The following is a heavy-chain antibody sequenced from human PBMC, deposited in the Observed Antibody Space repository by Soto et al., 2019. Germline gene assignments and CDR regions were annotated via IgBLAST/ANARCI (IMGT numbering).Heavy chain of an antibody. CDR2: VYYRGRS. V-gene: IGHV4-39*01. Sequence: PSKTRTPTCNVAGGSVTNSSYYWGWIRQSPGKGLEWIGSVYYRGRSYSTSPVKSRVTIPVDTYKNRFSLSLNSVTASETAVYFCVSQRTNVPTQASSDSWGPGALVTVS. J-gene: IGHJ5*02. CDR3: VSQRTNVPTQASSDS. CDR1: GGSVTNSSYY. D-gene: IGHD2-8*01.